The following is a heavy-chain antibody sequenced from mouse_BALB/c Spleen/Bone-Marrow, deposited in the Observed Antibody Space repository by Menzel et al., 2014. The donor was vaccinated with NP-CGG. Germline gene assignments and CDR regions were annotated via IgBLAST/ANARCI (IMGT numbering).Heavy chain of an antibody. CDR2: INPYNGAT. D-gene: IGHD2-1*01. CDR1: GCSFTAYY. V-gene: IGHV1-26*01. J-gene: IGHJ3*01. CDR3: ARKGNYVWFAY. Sequence: VQLQHSGPELVKPGASVKISCKASGCSFTAYYIHWVKQSHVKSLEWIGRINPYNGATSYNQNFKDKASLTVDKSSSTAYMELHSLTSEDSAVYYCARKGNYVWFAYWGQGTLVTVSA.